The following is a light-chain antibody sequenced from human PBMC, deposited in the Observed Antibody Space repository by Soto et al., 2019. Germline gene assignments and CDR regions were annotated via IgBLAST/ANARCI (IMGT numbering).Light chain of an antibody. J-gene: IGLJ2*01. CDR1: SSDVGGYKY. CDR2: EVS. Sequence: QSALTQPASVSGSPGQSITISCTGTSSDVGGYKYVSWYQQHPGKAPKLMIYEVSNRPSGVSNRFSGSKSGNTAYLTISGLQAEDEADYYCSSYTSSSTVVFGGGTKLNVL. V-gene: IGLV2-14*01. CDR3: SSYTSSSTVV.